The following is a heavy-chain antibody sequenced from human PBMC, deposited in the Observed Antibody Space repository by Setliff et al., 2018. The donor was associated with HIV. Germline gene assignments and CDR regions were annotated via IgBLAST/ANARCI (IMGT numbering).Heavy chain of an antibody. J-gene: IGHJ6*03. CDR1: GYTFTSYY. CDR3: ARNPRIAVAGTDYYYYMDV. CDR2: INPSGGST. V-gene: IGHV1-46*01. Sequence: ASVKVSCKASGYTFTSYYMHWVRQAPGQGLEWMGIINPSGGSTSYAQKFQGRFTMTRDTSTSTVYMELSSLRSEDTAVYYCARNPRIAVAGTDYYYYMDVWGKGTTVTVSS. D-gene: IGHD6-19*01.